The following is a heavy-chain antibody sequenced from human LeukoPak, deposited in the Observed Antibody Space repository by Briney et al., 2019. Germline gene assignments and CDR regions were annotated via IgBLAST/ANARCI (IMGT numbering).Heavy chain of an antibody. J-gene: IGHJ6*04. V-gene: IGHV3-23*01. CDR3: AELGITMIGGV. D-gene: IGHD3-10*02. CDR2: ISGSGGRT. CDR1: GFTFNSYA. Sequence: GGSLRLSCVASGFTFNSYAMSWVRQAPGKGLEWVSDISGSGGRTYYADSVKGRFTISRDNAKNSLYLKMNSLRAEDTAVYYCAELGITMIGGVWGKGTTVTISS.